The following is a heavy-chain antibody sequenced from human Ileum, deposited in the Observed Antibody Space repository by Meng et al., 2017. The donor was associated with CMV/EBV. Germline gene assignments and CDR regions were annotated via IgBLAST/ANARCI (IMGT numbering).Heavy chain of an antibody. CDR1: GFTFSTHD. CDR3: ARGKGPMYL. Sequence: GESLKISCAASGFTFSTHDMTWVRQAPGKGLEWVSLIYSGSANTHYADSVKGRFTISRDNSQNKVYLQMNSLRAEDTALYYCARGKGPMYLWGQGTLVTVSS. CDR2: IYSGSANT. D-gene: IGHD2-8*01. J-gene: IGHJ4*02. V-gene: IGHV3-23*03.